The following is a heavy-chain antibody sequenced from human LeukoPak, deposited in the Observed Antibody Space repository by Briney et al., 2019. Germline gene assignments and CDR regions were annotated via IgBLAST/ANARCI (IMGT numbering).Heavy chain of an antibody. V-gene: IGHV3-74*01. CDR1: GFTFSTYW. J-gene: IGHJ4*02. Sequence: GGSLRLSCAASGFTFSTYWMHWVRQAPGKGLVWVSSINTDGSSPSYADYAKGRFTISRDNAKNTLSLQMNSLRAEDTAVYYCATSPLIALDWGQGTLVTVSS. D-gene: IGHD2-8*01. CDR3: ATSPLIALD. CDR2: INTDGSSP.